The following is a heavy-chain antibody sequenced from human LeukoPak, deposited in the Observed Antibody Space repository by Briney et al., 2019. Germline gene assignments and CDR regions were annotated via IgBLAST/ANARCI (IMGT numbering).Heavy chain of an antibody. V-gene: IGHV1-2*02. CDR1: GYTFTGYY. CDR3: ARDLAVVVPAAIRTEYYYYGMYV. D-gene: IGHD2-2*02. J-gene: IGHJ6*04. Sequence: GASLKVSCEASGYTFTGYYMHWVRQAPEQGLEWMGWINPNGSGTNYKGRVTMTRDTSISTAYTELSRLRSAATAVYSCARDLAVVVPAAIRTEYYYYGMYVSGEGTTVSVSS. CDR2: INPNGSGT.